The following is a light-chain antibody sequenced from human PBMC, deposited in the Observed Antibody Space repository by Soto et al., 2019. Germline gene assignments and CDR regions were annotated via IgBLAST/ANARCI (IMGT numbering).Light chain of an antibody. CDR3: KHRYSTPLT. V-gene: IGKV1-39*01. CDR2: AES. CDR1: QSIRSY. Sequence: DIQMTQSQSYLSASVGDRVTITCRASQSIRSYLNWYQQKPGKAPKLLIYAESSFQSVVSSRFSGSGSGTDFTFIISSLQPEYFSTYYCKHRYSTPLTLGQVTMVDSK. J-gene: IGKJ1*01.